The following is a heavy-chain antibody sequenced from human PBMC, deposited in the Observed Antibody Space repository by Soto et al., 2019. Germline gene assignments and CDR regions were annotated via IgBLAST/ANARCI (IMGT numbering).Heavy chain of an antibody. V-gene: IGHV3-30-3*01. CDR2: ISYDGSNN. J-gene: IGHJ6*02. CDR1: GFTFSSYA. Sequence: LGGSLRLSCAASGFTFSSYAMHWVRQAPGKGLEWVAVISYDGSNNYYADSVKGRFTISRDNSKNTLYLQMNSLRAEDTAVYYCARDTYSSGWYYYGMDVWGQGTTVTVS. D-gene: IGHD6-19*01. CDR3: ARDTYSSGWYYYGMDV.